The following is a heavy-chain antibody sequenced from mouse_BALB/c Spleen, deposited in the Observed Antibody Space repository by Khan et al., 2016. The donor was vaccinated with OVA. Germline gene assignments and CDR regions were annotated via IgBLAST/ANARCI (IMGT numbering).Heavy chain of an antibody. CDR2: ISSSDST. D-gene: IGHD2-14*01. Sequence: EVQLQESRPSLVKPSQTLSRTRSVTDDSISRGYWNWIRKFAGHKLQYMGYISSSDSTFYHPSLKSRIPITRATSKNQYYLQFNSVTTEDPATYSCARWNYRYVGYLAYWGQGTTLAGSS. J-gene: IGHJ2*01. CDR1: DDSISRGY. V-gene: IGHV3-8*02. CDR3: ARWNYRYVGYLAY.